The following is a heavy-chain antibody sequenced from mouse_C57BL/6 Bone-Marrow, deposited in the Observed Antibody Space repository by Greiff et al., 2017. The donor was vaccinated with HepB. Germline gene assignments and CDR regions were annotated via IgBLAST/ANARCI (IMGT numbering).Heavy chain of an antibody. CDR3: ARDTGRAMDY. Sequence: VQLQQSGPGLVKPSQSLSLTCSVSGYSITSGYYWNWIRQFPGNKLEWMGYISYDGSNNYNTSIKNRISITRDTSKNQFFLKLNSVTTEDTATYYCARDTGRAMDYWGQGTSVTVSS. CDR1: GYSITSGYY. V-gene: IGHV3-6*01. D-gene: IGHD1-1*01. J-gene: IGHJ4*01. CDR2: ISYDGSN.